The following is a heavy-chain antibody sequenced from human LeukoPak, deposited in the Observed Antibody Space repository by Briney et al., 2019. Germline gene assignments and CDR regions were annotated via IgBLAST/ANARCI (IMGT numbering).Heavy chain of an antibody. Sequence: GGSLRLSCAASGFTFSSYGMHWVRQAPGKGLEWVAFIRYDGSNKYYADSVKGRFTISRDNSKNTLYLQMNRLRAEDTAVYYCAKPELLWFGEFNYDYWGQGTLVTVSS. V-gene: IGHV3-30*02. D-gene: IGHD3-10*01. CDR2: IRYDGSNK. J-gene: IGHJ4*02. CDR1: GFTFSSYG. CDR3: AKPELLWFGEFNYDY.